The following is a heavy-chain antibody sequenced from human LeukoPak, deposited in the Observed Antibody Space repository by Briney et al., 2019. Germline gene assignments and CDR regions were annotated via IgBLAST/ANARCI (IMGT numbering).Heavy chain of an antibody. D-gene: IGHD5-24*01. V-gene: IGHV3-21*01. Sequence: GSLRLSCAASGFTFSSYSMSWVRQAPGKGLEWVSSISSSSSYIYYADSVKGRFTISRDNAKNSLYLQMNSLRAEDTAVYYCARDVEMATIYGYYFDYWGQGTLVTVSS. J-gene: IGHJ4*02. CDR1: GFTFSSYS. CDR2: ISSSSSYI. CDR3: ARDVEMATIYGYYFDY.